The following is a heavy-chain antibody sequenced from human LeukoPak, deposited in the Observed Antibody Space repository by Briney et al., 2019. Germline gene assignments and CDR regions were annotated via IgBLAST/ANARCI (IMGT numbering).Heavy chain of an antibody. CDR1: GFTFSSYG. Sequence: PGGSLRLSCAASGFTFSSYGMQWVRQAPGKGLERGAVIWYDGSNKYYADSVKGRFTISRDNSKNTLYLQMNSLRAEDTAVYYCARGRGMATTYFDYWGQGTLVTVSS. CDR2: IWYDGSNK. V-gene: IGHV3-33*01. CDR3: ARGRGMATTYFDY. J-gene: IGHJ4*02. D-gene: IGHD5-24*01.